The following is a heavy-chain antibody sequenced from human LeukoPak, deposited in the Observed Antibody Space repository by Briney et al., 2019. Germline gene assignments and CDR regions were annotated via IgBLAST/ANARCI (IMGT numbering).Heavy chain of an antibody. CDR2: ISGNGGST. CDR1: GFTFSSYG. CDR3: ARGAYGSGSYGDNWFDP. Sequence: GGSLRLSCAASGFTFSSYGMSWVRQAPGKGLEWVSAISGNGGSTYYADSVKGRFTISRDNSKNTLYLQMNSLRAEDTAVYYCARGAYGSGSYGDNWFDPWGRGTLVTVSS. V-gene: IGHV3-23*01. D-gene: IGHD3-10*01. J-gene: IGHJ5*02.